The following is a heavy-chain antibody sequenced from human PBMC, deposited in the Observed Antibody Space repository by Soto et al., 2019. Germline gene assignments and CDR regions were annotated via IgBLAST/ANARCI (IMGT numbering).Heavy chain of an antibody. CDR1: GGALRSYF. D-gene: IGHD3-9*01. CDR2: IDYSGST. J-gene: IGHJ6*02. CDR3: ARDKNTTRFYYFALDV. V-gene: IGHV4-59*12. Sequence: SETLSLTCSVSGGALRSYFWTWIRQTPGKGLEWIGYIDYSGSTTYSPSLKSRASLSVDTSKNQFSLTLRSVTAADTAIYYCARDKNTTRFYYFALDVWGQGTTVTVSS.